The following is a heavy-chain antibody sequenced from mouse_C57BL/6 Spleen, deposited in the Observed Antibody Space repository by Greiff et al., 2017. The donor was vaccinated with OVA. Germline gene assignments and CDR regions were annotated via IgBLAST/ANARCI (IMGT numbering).Heavy chain of an antibody. CDR1: GYTFTGYR. CDR3: ARRIPAVVARYFDV. D-gene: IGHD1-1*01. Sequence: VQLQQSGAELMKPGASVKLSCKASGYTFTGYRIEWVKQRPGHGLEWIGEILPGSGSTNYNEKFKGKATFTADTSSNTAYMQLSSLTTEDSAIYYCARRIPAVVARYFDVWGTGTTVTVSS. V-gene: IGHV1-9*01. CDR2: ILPGSGST. J-gene: IGHJ1*03.